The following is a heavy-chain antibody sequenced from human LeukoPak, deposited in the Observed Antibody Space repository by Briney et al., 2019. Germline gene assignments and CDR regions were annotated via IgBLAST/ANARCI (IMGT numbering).Heavy chain of an antibody. CDR3: ARYPYYGSGSYIRKYYMDV. Sequence: SETLSLTCAVSGASISSSYWWSWVRQPPGKGLEWIGEVYHSGTTNYNPSLKSRVTISVDTSKNQFSLKLSSVTAADTAVYYCARYPYYGSGSYIRKYYMDVWGKGTTVTVSS. CDR2: VYHSGTT. CDR1: GASISSSYW. J-gene: IGHJ6*03. V-gene: IGHV4-4*02. D-gene: IGHD3-10*01.